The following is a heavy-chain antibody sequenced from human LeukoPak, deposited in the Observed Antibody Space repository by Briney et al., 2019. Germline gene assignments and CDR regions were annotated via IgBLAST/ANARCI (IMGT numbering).Heavy chain of an antibody. CDR3: AKPQWLRFDLTYYFDY. CDR2: IVVGSGNT. V-gene: IGHV1-58*02. J-gene: IGHJ4*02. Sequence: GASVKVSCKASGFTFTSSAMQWVRQARGQRLEWIGWIVVGSGNTNYAQKFQERVTITRDMSTSTAYMELSSLRSEDTAVYYCAKPQWLRFDLTYYFDYWGQGTLVTVSS. D-gene: IGHD5-12*01. CDR1: GFTFTSSA.